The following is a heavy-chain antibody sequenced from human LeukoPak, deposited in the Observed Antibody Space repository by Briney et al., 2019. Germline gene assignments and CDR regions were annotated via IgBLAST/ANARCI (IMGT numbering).Heavy chain of an antibody. CDR2: ITGSGGST. D-gene: IGHD2-8*01. V-gene: IGHV3-23*01. CDR3: AKDLAGCSDS. J-gene: IGHJ4*02. CDR1: GFTFSSFP. Sequence: GGSLRLSCAASGFTFSSFPMTWVRLAPGKGLEWVSAITGSGGSTYYAESVKGRFTISRDNSKNTLYLQMNSLRGEDTALYYCAKDLAGCSDSWGQGTLVTVSS.